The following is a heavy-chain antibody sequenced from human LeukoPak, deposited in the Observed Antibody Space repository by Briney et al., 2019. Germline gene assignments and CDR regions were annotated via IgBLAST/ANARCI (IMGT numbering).Heavy chain of an antibody. J-gene: IGHJ5*01. Sequence: PGGSLRLSCAASGFTFSSYAMTWVRQAPGQELEWVSCISASGGETYYAHSVKGRFTISRDNSKNTLSLQMNSLRAEDTALYYWAKNNWDSSSPVDSWGQGTLVTVSS. CDR1: GFTFSSYA. CDR2: ISASGGET. D-gene: IGHD1-1*01. CDR3: AKNNWDSSSPVDS. V-gene: IGHV3-23*01.